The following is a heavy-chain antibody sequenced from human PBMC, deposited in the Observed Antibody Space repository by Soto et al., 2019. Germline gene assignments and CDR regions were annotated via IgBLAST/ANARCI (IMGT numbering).Heavy chain of an antibody. CDR1: GFTFSSYS. Sequence: GGSLRLSCAASGFTFSSYSMNWVRQAPGKGLEWVSSISRSAGNTYYADSVKGRFTISRDNAKNSMYLQMNSLRAEDTAVYYCARDQVPGLDAFDICCQGTMVTVSS. J-gene: IGHJ3*02. CDR2: ISRSAGNT. V-gene: IGHV3-21*01. CDR3: ARDQVPGLDAFDI.